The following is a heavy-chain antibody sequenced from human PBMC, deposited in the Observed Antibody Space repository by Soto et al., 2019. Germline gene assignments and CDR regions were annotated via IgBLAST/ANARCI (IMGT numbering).Heavy chain of an antibody. Sequence: QLQLQESGSGLVKPSQTLSLTCAVSGGSISSGGYSWSWIRQPPGKALEWIGYIYHSGSTYYNPSLKSRVTISVDRSKNQVSLKLSSFTAADTAVYYCARKRGGYCSGGSCPTYGMDVWCQGTTVTVSS. CDR3: ARKRGGYCSGGSCPTYGMDV. CDR2: IYHSGST. CDR1: GGSISSGGYS. J-gene: IGHJ6*02. V-gene: IGHV4-30-2*01. D-gene: IGHD2-15*01.